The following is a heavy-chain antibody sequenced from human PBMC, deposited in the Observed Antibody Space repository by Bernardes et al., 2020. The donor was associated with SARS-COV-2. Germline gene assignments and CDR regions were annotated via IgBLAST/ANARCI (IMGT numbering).Heavy chain of an antibody. V-gene: IGHV1-24*01. CDR1: GYTLTELS. CDR3: ATTPAAYYYDSSGYYYGMDV. Sequence: ASVKVSCKVSGYTLTELSMHWVRQAPGKGLEWMGGFDPEDGETIYAQKFQGRVTMTEDTSTDTAYMELSSLRSEDTAVYYCATTPAAYYYDSSGYYYGMDVWGQGTTVTVSS. D-gene: IGHD3-22*01. J-gene: IGHJ6*02. CDR2: FDPEDGET.